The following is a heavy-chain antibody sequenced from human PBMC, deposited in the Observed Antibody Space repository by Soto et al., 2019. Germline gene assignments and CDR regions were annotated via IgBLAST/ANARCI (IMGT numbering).Heavy chain of an antibody. CDR2: IYYSGST. CDR3: ARVSRGSSSTFTLIWFDP. J-gene: IGHJ5*02. V-gene: IGHV4-59*01. D-gene: IGHD6-6*01. Sequence: SETLSLTCTVSGGSISSYYWSWIRQPPGKGLEWIGYIYYSGSTNYNPSLKSRVTISVDTSKNQFSLKLSSVTAADTAVYYCARVSRGSSSTFTLIWFDPWGQGTLVTVSS. CDR1: GGSISSYY.